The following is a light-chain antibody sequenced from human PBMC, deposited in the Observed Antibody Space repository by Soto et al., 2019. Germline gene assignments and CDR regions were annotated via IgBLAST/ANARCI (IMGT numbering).Light chain of an antibody. CDR3: SSYTSSSTGV. V-gene: IGLV2-14*01. CDR1: SSDVGGYNY. CDR2: EVS. Sequence: QSALTQPASVSGSPGQSIIISCTGTSSDVGGYNYVSWYQQHPGKAPKLMIYEVSNRPSGVSDRFSGSKSGNTASLTISGLQAEDEADYYCSSYTSSSTGVFRGGTKLTVL. J-gene: IGLJ3*02.